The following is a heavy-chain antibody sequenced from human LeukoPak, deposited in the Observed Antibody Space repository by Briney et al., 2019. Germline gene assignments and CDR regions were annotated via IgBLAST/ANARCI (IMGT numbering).Heavy chain of an antibody. CDR1: GGTFSSYA. CDR3: ARGNIVVGRSSYYFDY. Sequence: ASVKVSCKASGGTFSSYAISWVRQAPGQGLEWMGRIIPIFGTANYAQKFQGRVTITTDESTSTAYMELSSLRSEDTAVYYCARGNIVVGRSSYYFDYWGQGTLVTVSS. D-gene: IGHD2-2*01. CDR2: IIPIFGTA. V-gene: IGHV1-69*05. J-gene: IGHJ4*02.